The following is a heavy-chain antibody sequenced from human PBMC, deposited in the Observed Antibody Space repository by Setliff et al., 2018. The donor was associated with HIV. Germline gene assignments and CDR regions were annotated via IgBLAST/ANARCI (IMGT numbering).Heavy chain of an antibody. Sequence: SETLSLTCDVSGGSISSFNWWSWVRQSPGKGLEWIGEIYHSGSTNYNPSLKSRVTISVDKSKNQFSLKLSSVTAADTAVYYCATFEYSSSSALDYWGQGTLVTVSS. J-gene: IGHJ4*02. CDR2: IYHSGST. V-gene: IGHV4-4*02. CDR1: GGSISSFNW. CDR3: ATFEYSSSSALDY. D-gene: IGHD6-6*01.